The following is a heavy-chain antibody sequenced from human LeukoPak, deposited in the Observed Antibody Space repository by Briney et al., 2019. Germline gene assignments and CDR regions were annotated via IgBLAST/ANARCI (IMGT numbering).Heavy chain of an antibody. V-gene: IGHV3-7*01. CDR1: GFTFSSYW. CDR3: ARVWDWSGYPSFDY. CDR2: IKQDGSEK. J-gene: IGHJ4*02. Sequence: QSGGSLGLSCAASGFTFSSYWMSWVRQAPGKGLEWVANIKQDGSEKYYVDSVKGRFTISRDNAKNSLYLQMNSLRAEDTAVYYCARVWDWSGYPSFDYWGQGTLVTVSS. D-gene: IGHD3-3*01.